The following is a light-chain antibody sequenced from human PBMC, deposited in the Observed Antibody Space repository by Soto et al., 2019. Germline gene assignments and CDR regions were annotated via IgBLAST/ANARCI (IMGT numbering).Light chain of an antibody. CDR1: GSNIGAGYD. CDR3: QSNDSSLRGYV. Sequence: QAVLTQPPSVSRAPGQRVTISCTGSGSNIGAGYDVHWYQQLPGTAPKLLIFANINRPSGVPDRFSASKSGASASLAITGLRAEDEADYYFQSNDSSLRGYVFGTGPKLTVL. CDR2: ANI. J-gene: IGLJ1*01. V-gene: IGLV1-40*01.